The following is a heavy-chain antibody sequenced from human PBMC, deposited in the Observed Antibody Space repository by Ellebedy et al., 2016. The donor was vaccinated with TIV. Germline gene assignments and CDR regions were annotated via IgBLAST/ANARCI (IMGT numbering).Heavy chain of an antibody. Sequence: MPSETLSLTCAVYGGSFSGYYWSWIRQPPGKGLEWIGSIYYSGSTYYNPSLKSRVTISVDTSKNQFSLNLSSVTAADTAVYYCARHGYSAFDIWGQGTMVTVSS. J-gene: IGHJ3*02. D-gene: IGHD5-18*01. V-gene: IGHV4-34*01. CDR2: IYYSGST. CDR3: ARHGYSAFDI. CDR1: GGSFSGYY.